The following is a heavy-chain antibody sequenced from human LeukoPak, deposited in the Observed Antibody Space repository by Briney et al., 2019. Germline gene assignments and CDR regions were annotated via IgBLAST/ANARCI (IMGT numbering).Heavy chain of an antibody. CDR3: ARGYNWFDP. CDR2: INHSGST. V-gene: IGHV4-34*01. CDR1: GGSFSGYY. Sequence: PSETLSLTCAVYGGSFSGYYWSWIRQPPGKGLEWIGEINHSGSTNYNPSLKSRVTISVDTSKNQFSLKLSSVTAADTAVYYCARGYNWFDPWAREPWSPSPQ. J-gene: IGHJ5*02.